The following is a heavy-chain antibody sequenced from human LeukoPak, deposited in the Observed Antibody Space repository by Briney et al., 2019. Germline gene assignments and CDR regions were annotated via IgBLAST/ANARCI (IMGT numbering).Heavy chain of an antibody. Sequence: SETLSLTCTVSGGSVSSGSYYWSWIRQPPGKGLEWIGYIYYSGSTNYNPSLKSRVTISVDTSKNQFSLKLSSVTAADTAVYYCARVRVTALFDYWGQGTLVTVSS. D-gene: IGHD2-21*02. V-gene: IGHV4-61*01. J-gene: IGHJ4*02. CDR1: GGSVSSGSYY. CDR3: ARVRVTALFDY. CDR2: IYYSGST.